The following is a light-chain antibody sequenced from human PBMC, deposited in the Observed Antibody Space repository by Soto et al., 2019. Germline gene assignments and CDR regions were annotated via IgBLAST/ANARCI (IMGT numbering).Light chain of an antibody. CDR3: QQSYTLSPLT. J-gene: IGKJ4*01. CDR2: AAS. Sequence: EIQMTQSPSSLSASVGDRVIITCRTSQSISNYLNWYQHKPGKAPKVLISAASNLQSGVPSRFSGSGSGTVFTLTISSLQPEDFATYFCQQSYTLSPLTFGGGTKGDIK. CDR1: QSISNY. V-gene: IGKV1-39*01.